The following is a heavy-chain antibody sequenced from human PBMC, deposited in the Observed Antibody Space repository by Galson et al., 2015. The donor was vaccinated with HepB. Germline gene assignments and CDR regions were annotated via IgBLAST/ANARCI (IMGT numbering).Heavy chain of an antibody. V-gene: IGHV1-2*04. CDR3: ARCGGDCSNADASDI. J-gene: IGHJ3*02. Sequence: SVKVSCKASGYTFTGYYMHWVRQAPGQGLEWMGWINPNSGGTNYAQKFQGWVTMTRDTSISTAYMELSRLRSDDTAVYYCARCGGDCSNADASDIWAKGQWSPSLQ. D-gene: IGHD2-21*01. CDR2: INPNSGGT. CDR1: GYTFTGYY.